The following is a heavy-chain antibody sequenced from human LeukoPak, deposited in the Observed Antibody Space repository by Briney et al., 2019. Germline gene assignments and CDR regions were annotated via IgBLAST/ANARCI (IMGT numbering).Heavy chain of an antibody. D-gene: IGHD3-3*01. V-gene: IGHV3-21*01. J-gene: IGHJ4*02. CDR2: ISSSSSYI. Sequence: GGSLRLSCAASGFTFSSYSMNWVRQAPGKGLEWVSSISSSSSYIYYADSVKGRFTISRDNAKNSLYLQMNGLRAEDTAVYYCARDRGYDFWSGYYGFDYWGQGTLVTVSS. CDR3: ARDRGYDFWSGYYGFDY. CDR1: GFTFSSYS.